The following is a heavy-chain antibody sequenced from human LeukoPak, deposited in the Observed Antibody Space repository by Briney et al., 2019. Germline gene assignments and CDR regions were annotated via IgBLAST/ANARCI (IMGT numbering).Heavy chain of an antibody. CDR3: AKDQGSGSYYPFFDY. J-gene: IGHJ4*02. Sequence: GGSLRLSCAVSGFTYSSYGMQWVRQAPGKGLEWVAFIRYDGSNKYYADSVKGRFTISRDNSKNTLYLQMNSLRAEDTAVYYCAKDQGSGSYYPFFDYWGQGTLVTVSS. CDR2: IRYDGSNK. V-gene: IGHV3-30*02. CDR1: GFTYSSYG. D-gene: IGHD3-10*01.